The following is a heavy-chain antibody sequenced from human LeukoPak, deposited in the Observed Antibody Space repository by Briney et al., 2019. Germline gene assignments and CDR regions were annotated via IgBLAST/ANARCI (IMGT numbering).Heavy chain of an antibody. V-gene: IGHV3-48*03. CDR2: IGSGGGSI. CDR3: ARDDYGGTFDAFDI. J-gene: IGHJ3*02. CDR1: GFTFSNYE. D-gene: IGHD4-17*01. Sequence: PGGSLRLSCAASGFTFSNYEMNWVRQAPGRGLEWVAYIGSGGGSIYSADSVRGRFTSSRDNAKKSLFLQMNSLRVEDTAVYYCARDDYGGTFDAFDIWGQGAMVTVSS.